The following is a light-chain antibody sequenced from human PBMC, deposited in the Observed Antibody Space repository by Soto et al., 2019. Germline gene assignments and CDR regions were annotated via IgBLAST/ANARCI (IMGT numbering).Light chain of an antibody. Sequence: QSALTQPASVSGSPGQSITISCTGSSSDVGSYNLVSWYQHHPGKAPKLMIYEVSKRPSGVSNRFSGSKSGNTASLTISGLQAEAEADYYYCSYVCSTTFALVFGGGTQLTVL. CDR3: CSYVCSTTFALV. CDR1: SSDVGSYNL. V-gene: IGLV2-23*02. J-gene: IGLJ3*02. CDR2: EVS.